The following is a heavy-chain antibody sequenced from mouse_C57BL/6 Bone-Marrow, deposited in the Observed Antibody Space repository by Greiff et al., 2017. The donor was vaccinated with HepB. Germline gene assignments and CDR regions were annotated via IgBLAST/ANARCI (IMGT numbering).Heavy chain of an antibody. J-gene: IGHJ4*01. CDR2: IYPGSGNT. D-gene: IGHD1-1*01. V-gene: IGHV1-76*01. CDR3: AIGDYYGSAMDY. CDR1: GYTFTDYY. Sequence: VQLKESGAELVRPGASVKLSCKASGYTFTDYYINWVKQRPGQGLEWIARIYPGSGNTYYNEKFKGKAALTAEKSSSTAYMQLSSLTSEDSAVYFCAIGDYYGSAMDYWGQGTSVTVSS.